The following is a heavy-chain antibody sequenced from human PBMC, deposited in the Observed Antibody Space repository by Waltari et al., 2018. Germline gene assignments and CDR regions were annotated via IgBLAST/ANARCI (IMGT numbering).Heavy chain of an antibody. CDR3: ARGDSSGYYYYYYYMDV. Sequence: QVQLVESGGGLVKPGGSLRLSCAASGFTFSDYYMSWIRQAPGKGLEWVSYISSSCSFIYYADSVKGRFTISRDSAKNSLYLQMNSLRAEDTAVYYCARGDSSGYYYYYYYMDVWGIGTTVTVSS. D-gene: IGHD3-22*01. CDR2: ISSSCSFI. CDR1: GFTFSDYY. V-gene: IGHV3-11*04. J-gene: IGHJ6*03.